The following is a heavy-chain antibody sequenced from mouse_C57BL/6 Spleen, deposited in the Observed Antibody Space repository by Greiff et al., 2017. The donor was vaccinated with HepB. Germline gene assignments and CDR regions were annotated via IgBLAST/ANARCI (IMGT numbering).Heavy chain of an antibody. CDR1: GFTFSDYY. Sequence: EVKLMESGGGLVQPGGSLKLSCAASGFTFSDYYMYWVRQTPEKRLEWVAYISNGGGSTYYPDTVKGRFTISRDNAKNTLYLQMSRLKSEDTAMYYCARQGDYDWYFDVWGTGTTVTVSS. CDR3: ARQGDYDWYFDV. CDR2: ISNGGGST. J-gene: IGHJ1*03. V-gene: IGHV5-12*01. D-gene: IGHD2-4*01.